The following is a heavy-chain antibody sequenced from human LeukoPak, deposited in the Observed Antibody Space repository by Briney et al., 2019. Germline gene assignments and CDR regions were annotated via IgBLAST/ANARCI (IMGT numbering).Heavy chain of an antibody. J-gene: IGHJ3*02. D-gene: IGHD3-10*01. CDR1: GFTFDDYA. Sequence: GGSLRLSCAASGFTFDDYAVHWVRQAPGKGLEWVSGISWNSGSIGYADSVKGRFTISRDNAKNSLYLQMNSLRAEDTALYYCAKGSLWFKDAFDIWGQGTMVTVSS. CDR3: AKGSLWFKDAFDI. V-gene: IGHV3-9*01. CDR2: ISWNSGSI.